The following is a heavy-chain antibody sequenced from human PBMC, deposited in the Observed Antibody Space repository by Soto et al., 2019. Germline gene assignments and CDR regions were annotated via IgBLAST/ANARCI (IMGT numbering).Heavy chain of an antibody. J-gene: IGHJ6*02. CDR2: IVSSENT. CDR3: ARLNGYCISTNCHGYYGMDV. V-gene: IGHV4-39*01. D-gene: IGHD2-2*03. CDR1: GQADSTHSND. Sequence: PWQTLYLTFTVYGQADSTHSNDWRCIRASPGKGLAWSRPIVSSENTYYNPSLLSRVTISVDTSKNEFSLRLSSVTAADTAVYYCARLNGYCISTNCHGYYGMDVWGQGTTVTVSS.